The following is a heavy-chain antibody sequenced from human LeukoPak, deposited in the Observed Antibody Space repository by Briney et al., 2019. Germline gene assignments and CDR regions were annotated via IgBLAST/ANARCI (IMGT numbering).Heavy chain of an antibody. Sequence: GGSLRLSCAASGFTFSSYWMSWVRRAPGKGVKWVADIKEDGREKYYVDSVQGRFAISRGNAKNSLYLKMNSLRAEDTAVYYCERVSGDHGHYDFWSGYYSHFDYWGQGTLVTVSS. D-gene: IGHD3-3*01. CDR2: IKEDGREK. CDR1: GFTFSSYW. V-gene: IGHV3-7*01. J-gene: IGHJ4*02. CDR3: ERVSGDHGHYDFWSGYYSHFDY.